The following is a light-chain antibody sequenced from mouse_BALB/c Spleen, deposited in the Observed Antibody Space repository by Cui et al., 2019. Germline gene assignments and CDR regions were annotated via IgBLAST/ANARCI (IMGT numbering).Light chain of an antibody. CDR2: DTS. CDR3: QQWSSNPFT. V-gene: IGKV4-59*01. CDR1: PSVRY. J-gene: IGKJ4*01. Sequence: QMVLTQSPAIISASPGEKAIMTCIASPSVRYMHWYQQKSGTSPKRWIYDTSKLASGVPARFSGSASGTSYSLTISSMEAEDAATYYCQQWSSNPFTFGSGTKLEIK.